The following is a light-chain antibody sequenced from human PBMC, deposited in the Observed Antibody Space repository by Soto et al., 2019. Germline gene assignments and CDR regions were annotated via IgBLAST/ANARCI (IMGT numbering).Light chain of an antibody. CDR2: DAS. V-gene: IGKV1-5*01. Sequence: DIQMTQSPSTLSASVGDSVTITCRASQSISGWLAWYQQKPGKAPKLLIYDASSLESGVPSRFSGSGSGTEFTLTITSLQPDDFATYYCQQYNSWPWTFGQGTKVDIK. J-gene: IGKJ1*01. CDR1: QSISGW. CDR3: QQYNSWPWT.